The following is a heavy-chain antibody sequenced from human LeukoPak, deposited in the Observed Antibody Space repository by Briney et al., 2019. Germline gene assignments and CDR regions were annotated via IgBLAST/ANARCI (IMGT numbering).Heavy chain of an antibody. CDR3: ATDRSGYSYDYGAFDI. CDR2: FDPEDGET. V-gene: IGHV1-24*01. J-gene: IGHJ3*02. D-gene: IGHD5-18*01. CDR1: GYTLIELS. Sequence: ASVKVSCKVSGYTLIELSMHWVRRAPGKGLEWMGGFDPEDGETIYAQKFQGRVTMTEDTITDTVYMELSSLRSEDTAMYYCATDRSGYSYDYGAFDIWGQGTMVTVSS.